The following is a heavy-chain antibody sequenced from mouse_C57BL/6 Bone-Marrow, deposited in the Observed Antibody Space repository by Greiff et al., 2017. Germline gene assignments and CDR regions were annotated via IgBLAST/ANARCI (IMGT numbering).Heavy chain of an antibody. V-gene: IGHV1-59*01. J-gene: IGHJ3*01. CDR2: IDPSDSYP. D-gene: IGHD2-4*01. Sequence: VQLQQPGAELVRPGTSVKLSCKASGYTFTSYWMHWVTQRPGQGLEWIGVIDPSDSYPNYNQKFKGKATLTVDTSSSTAYMPLSSLTSEDSAVYYCARCDYDWFAYWGQGTLVTVSA. CDR3: ARCDYDWFAY. CDR1: GYTFTSYW.